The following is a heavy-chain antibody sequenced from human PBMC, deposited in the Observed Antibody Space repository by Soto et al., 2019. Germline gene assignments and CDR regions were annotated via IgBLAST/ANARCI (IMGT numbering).Heavy chain of an antibody. Sequence: SETLSLTCTVSGGSISSYYWSWIRQPPGKGLEWIGYIYYSGSTNYNPSLKSRVTISVDTSKNQFSLKLSSVTAADTAVYYCARGDFHDYGDYVVYGMDVWGQGTTVTVSS. J-gene: IGHJ6*02. CDR3: ARGDFHDYGDYVVYGMDV. V-gene: IGHV4-59*01. CDR2: IYYSGST. CDR1: GGSISSYY. D-gene: IGHD4-17*01.